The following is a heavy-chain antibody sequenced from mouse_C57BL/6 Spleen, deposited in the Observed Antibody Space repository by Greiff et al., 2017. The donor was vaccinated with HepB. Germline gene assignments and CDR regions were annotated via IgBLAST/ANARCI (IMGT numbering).Heavy chain of an antibody. CDR3: ARQDYYGSSPYYYAMDY. CDR1: GFTFSSYG. D-gene: IGHD1-1*01. V-gene: IGHV5-6*01. CDR2: ISSGGSYT. Sequence: EVHLVESGGDLVKPGGSLKLSCAASGFTFSSYGMSWVRQTPDKRLEWVATISSGGSYTYYPDSVKGRFTISRDNAKNTLYLQMSSLKSEDTAMYYCARQDYYGSSPYYYAMDYWGQGTSVTVSS. J-gene: IGHJ4*01.